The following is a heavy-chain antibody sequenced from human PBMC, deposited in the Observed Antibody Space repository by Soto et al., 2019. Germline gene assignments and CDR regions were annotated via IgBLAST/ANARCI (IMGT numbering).Heavy chain of an antibody. CDR1: GFTFSSYW. D-gene: IGHD5-12*01. CDR3: GRGYSGYYY. Sequence: GESLKISCAASGFTFSSYWMHWVRQAPGKGLVWVSRIKSDGSSTSYADSVKGRFTISRDNAKNTLYLQMNSLRAEDTAVYYCGRGYSGYYYWGQGTVVPVSS. J-gene: IGHJ4*02. CDR2: IKSDGSST. V-gene: IGHV3-74*01.